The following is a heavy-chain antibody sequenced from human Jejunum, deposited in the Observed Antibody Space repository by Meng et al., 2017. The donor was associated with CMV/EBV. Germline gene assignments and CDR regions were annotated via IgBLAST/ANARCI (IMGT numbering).Heavy chain of an antibody. CDR2: IHYGSGST. D-gene: IGHD1-1*01. CDR3: ARDTNT. J-gene: IGHJ4*02. V-gene: IGHV1-46*01. CDR1: GYTYTNSY. Sequence: SVKVSCKASGYTYTNSYMHWERQARGQGLEWMGLIHYGSGSTNYAPKFQGRVTMTKDTSTRTEYLELSSLMSDDTAIYYCARDTNTWGQGTLVTVSS.